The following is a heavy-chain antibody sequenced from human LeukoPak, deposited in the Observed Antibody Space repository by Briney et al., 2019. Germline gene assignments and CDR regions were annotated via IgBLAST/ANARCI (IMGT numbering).Heavy chain of an antibody. V-gene: IGHV5-51*01. CDR3: ARHGGGGDRWRIFDY. D-gene: IGHD2-15*01. CDR2: INPGDSET. J-gene: IGHJ4*02. CDR1: GYSFTSYW. Sequence: GESLKISCKGSGYSFTSYWIGWVRQMPGKGLEWMGIINPGDSETRYSPSFQGQVTISADKSISTAYLQWSSLKASDTAMYYGARHGGGGDRWRIFDYWGQGTLVTVSS.